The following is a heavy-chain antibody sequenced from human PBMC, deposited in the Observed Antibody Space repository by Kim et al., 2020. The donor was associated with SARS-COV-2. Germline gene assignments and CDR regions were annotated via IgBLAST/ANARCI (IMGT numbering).Heavy chain of an antibody. D-gene: IGHD6-6*01. Sequence: GGSLRLSCAASGFTFSDYYISWIRQAPGKGLEWISYISGGADHIYYGDSVKDRFTISRDNAKKSLYLQMNSLRAEDTAVYHCARGWQSAARGNWFDPWGQGTLVTVSS. V-gene: IGHV3-11*01. CDR3: ARGWQSAARGNWFDP. CDR1: GFTFSDYY. J-gene: IGHJ5*02. CDR2: ISGGADHI.